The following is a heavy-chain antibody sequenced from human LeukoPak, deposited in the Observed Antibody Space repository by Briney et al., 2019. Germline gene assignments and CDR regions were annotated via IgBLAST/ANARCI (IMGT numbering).Heavy chain of an antibody. CDR1: GFTFSSYA. J-gene: IGHJ4*02. CDR3: ANRPVWVHYAADY. CDR2: VSGSGGST. D-gene: IGHD3-16*01. V-gene: IGHV3-23*01. Sequence: GGSLRLSCAASGFTFSSYAMSWVRQAPGKGLEWVSAVSGSGGSTYYADSVKGRFTISRDNSKNTLDLQMNSLRVEDTAVYYCANRPVWVHYAADYWGQGTLVTVSS.